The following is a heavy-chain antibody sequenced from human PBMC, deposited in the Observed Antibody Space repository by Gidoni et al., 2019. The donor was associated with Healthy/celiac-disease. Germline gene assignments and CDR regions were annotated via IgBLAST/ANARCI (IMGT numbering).Heavy chain of an antibody. Sequence: QVQLQESGPGLVKPSGTLSLTCAVSGGSISSSNWWSWVRQPPGKGLEWIGEIYHSGSTNYNPFLKSRVTISVDKSKNQFSLKLSSVTAADTAVYYCARTYYYDSSRYYYGMDVWGQGTTVTVSS. CDR2: IYHSGST. CDR3: ARTYYYDSSRYYYGMDV. V-gene: IGHV4-4*02. J-gene: IGHJ6*02. CDR1: GGSISSSNW. D-gene: IGHD3-22*01.